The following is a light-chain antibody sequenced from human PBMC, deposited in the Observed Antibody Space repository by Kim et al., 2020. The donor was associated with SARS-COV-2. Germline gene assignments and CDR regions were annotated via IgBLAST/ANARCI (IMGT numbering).Light chain of an antibody. CDR2: DAS. CDR3: QQRNSWPLT. CDR1: QSVGSY. J-gene: IGKJ4*02. Sequence: EIVLTQSPATLSLSPGESATLSCRASQSVGSYLAWYQQKPGQAPRVLIYDASNRFTGIPARFSGSGSGTDFTLTISSLEPEDFAVYYCQQRNSWPLTFGGGTKVDIK. V-gene: IGKV3-11*01.